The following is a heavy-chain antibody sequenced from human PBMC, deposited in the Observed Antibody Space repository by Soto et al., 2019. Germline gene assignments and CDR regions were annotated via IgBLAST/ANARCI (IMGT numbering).Heavy chain of an antibody. CDR1: GDSVSSNSAA. CDR2: TYYRSKWYN. J-gene: IGHJ6*02. CDR3: ARWGVRVAAAGTSSYYYGMDV. D-gene: IGHD6-13*01. Sequence: PSQTLSLTCAISGDSVSSNSAAWNWIRQSPSRGLEWLGRTYYRSKWYNDYAVSVKSRITTDPDTSKNQFSLQLNSVTPEDTAVYYCARWGVRVAAAGTSSYYYGMDVWGQGTTVTVSS. V-gene: IGHV6-1*01.